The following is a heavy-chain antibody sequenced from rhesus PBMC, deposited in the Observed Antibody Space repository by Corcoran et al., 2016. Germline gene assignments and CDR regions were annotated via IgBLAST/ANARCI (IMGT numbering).Heavy chain of an antibody. CDR3: ARVNFSSGPYFDY. CDR2: IYWNHSR. J-gene: IGHJ4*01. CDR1: GCSISTTGTG. V-gene: IGHV2-95*01. Sequence: QVTLKESGPAPVKPTQTLTLTCPFSGCSISTTGTGVGWLRQPTGKALKWLASIYWNHSRNYSTSLKSRQPTSKDTSKILYVLPMTHIDLVVTSTYYWARVNFSSGPYFDYWGQGVLVTVSS. D-gene: IGHD3-3*01.